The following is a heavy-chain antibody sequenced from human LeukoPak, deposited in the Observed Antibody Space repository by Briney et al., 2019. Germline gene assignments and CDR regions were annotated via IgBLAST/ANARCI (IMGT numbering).Heavy chain of an antibody. Sequence: PGGSLRLSCAASGFTFSTFWMSWVRQAPGKGLEWVANIKQGGSEKSYVDSVKGRFTISRDNAKNSLYLQMNSLRAEDTAVYYCARATTLGSGWPFDYWGQGTLVTVSS. CDR2: IKQGGSEK. CDR3: ARATTLGSGWPFDY. J-gene: IGHJ4*02. V-gene: IGHV3-7*01. CDR1: GFTFSTFW. D-gene: IGHD6-19*01.